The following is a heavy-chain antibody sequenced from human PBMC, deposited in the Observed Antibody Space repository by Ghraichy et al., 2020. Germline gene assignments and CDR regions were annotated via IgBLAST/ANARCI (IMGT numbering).Heavy chain of an antibody. J-gene: IGHJ4*02. CDR3: AKLRWEFLRFDS. CDR1: GFPFSSYA. V-gene: IGHV3-23*01. D-gene: IGHD1-26*01. CDR2: ISANSGST. Sequence: GGSLRLSCAASGFPFSSYAMSWVRQAPGKGLECVSTISANSGSTYYVDSVKGRFTVSRDNSKNTLYLQMGSLRAEDTALYYCAKLRWEFLRFDSWGQGALVTVSS.